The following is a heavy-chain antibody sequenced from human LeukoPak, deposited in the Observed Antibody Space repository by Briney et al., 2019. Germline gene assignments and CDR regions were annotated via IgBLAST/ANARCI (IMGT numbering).Heavy chain of an antibody. CDR3: ARDIVVVRTFDI. CDR2: IYTSGST. CDR1: GGSISSGSYY. D-gene: IGHD2-21*01. J-gene: IGHJ3*02. Sequence: PSETLSLTCTVSGGSISSGSYYWSWIRQPAGKGLEWIGRIYTSGSTNYNPSLKSRVTISVDTSKNQFSLKLSSVTAADTAVYYCARDIVVVRTFDIWGQGPMVTVSS. V-gene: IGHV4-61*02.